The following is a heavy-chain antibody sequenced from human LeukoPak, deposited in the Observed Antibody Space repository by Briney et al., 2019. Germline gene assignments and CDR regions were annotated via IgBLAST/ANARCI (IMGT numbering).Heavy chain of an antibody. Sequence: GASVKVSCKVSGYTLTELSMHWVRQAPGKGLEWMGGFDPEDGETIYAQKFQGRVTMTEDTSTDTAYMELGSLRSEDTAVYYCATVKWRSGSSGYYPYFDYWGQGTPVTVSS. CDR2: FDPEDGET. V-gene: IGHV1-24*01. D-gene: IGHD3-22*01. CDR3: ATVKWRSGSSGYYPYFDY. J-gene: IGHJ4*02. CDR1: GYTLTELS.